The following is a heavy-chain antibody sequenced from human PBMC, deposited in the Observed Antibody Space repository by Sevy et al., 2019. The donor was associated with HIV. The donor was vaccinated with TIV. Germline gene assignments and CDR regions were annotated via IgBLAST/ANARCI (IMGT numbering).Heavy chain of an antibody. CDR3: ARSGGYSDYGMDV. CDR1: GFTFCSYD. J-gene: IGHJ6*02. Sequence: GGSLRLSCVASGFTFCSYDMHWVRQVTGKGLEWVSGVGPAGDPFYPGSVKGRFTISRENAKNSFYLQMNSLRAGDTAVYYCARSGGYSDYGMDVWGQGTTVTVSS. D-gene: IGHD5-12*01. CDR2: VGPAGDP. V-gene: IGHV3-13*05.